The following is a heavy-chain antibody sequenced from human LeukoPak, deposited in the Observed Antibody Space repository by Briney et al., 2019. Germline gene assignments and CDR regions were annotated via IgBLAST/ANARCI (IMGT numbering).Heavy chain of an antibody. CDR2: INHSGST. D-gene: IGHD3-16*02. CDR3: AYDYVWGSYRPKAFDY. CDR1: GGSFSGYY. V-gene: IGHV4-34*01. Sequence: SETLSLTCAVYGGSFSGYYWSWIRQPPGKGLEWIGEINHSGSTNYNPSLKSRVTISVDTSKNQFSLKLSSVTAADTAVYYCAYDYVWGSYRPKAFDYWGQGTLVTVSS. J-gene: IGHJ4*02.